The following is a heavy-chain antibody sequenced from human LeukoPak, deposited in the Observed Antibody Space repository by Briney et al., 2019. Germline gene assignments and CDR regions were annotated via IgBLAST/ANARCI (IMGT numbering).Heavy chain of an antibody. CDR2: IKSKTDGGTT. CDR1: GFAFSNAW. CDR3: TLTPYYDFWSGRTLDY. Sequence: GGSLRLSCAASGFAFSNAWMSWVRQAPGKGLEWVGRIKSKTDGGTTDYAAPVKGRFTIPRDDSKNTLYLQMNSLKTEDTAVYYCTLTPYYDFWSGRTLDYWGQGTLVTVSS. J-gene: IGHJ4*02. V-gene: IGHV3-15*01. D-gene: IGHD3-3*01.